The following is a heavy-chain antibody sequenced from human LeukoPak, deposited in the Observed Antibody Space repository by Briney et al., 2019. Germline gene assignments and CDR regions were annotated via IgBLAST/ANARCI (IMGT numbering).Heavy chain of an antibody. D-gene: IGHD3-3*01. J-gene: IGHJ4*02. CDR3: AAQAGKGITIFGVAAYYFDY. CDR1: GFTFTSSA. CDR2: IVVGSGNT. V-gene: IGHV1-58*01. Sequence: SVKVSCKGSGFTFTSSAVQWVRQARGQRLEWIGWIVVGSGNTNYAQKFQERVTITRDMSTSTAYTELSSLRSEDTAVYYCAAQAGKGITIFGVAAYYFDYWGQGTLVTVSS.